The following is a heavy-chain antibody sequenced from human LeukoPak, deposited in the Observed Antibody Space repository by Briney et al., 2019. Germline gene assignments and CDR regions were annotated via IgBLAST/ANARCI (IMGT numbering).Heavy chain of an antibody. V-gene: IGHV3-48*01. CDR1: GFTFSDYN. D-gene: IGHD6-13*01. J-gene: IGHJ4*02. CDR3: ARDLLAAITNTRGFDY. CDR2: IDISGGTI. Sequence: PGGSLRLSCAASGFTFSDYNMNWVRQAPGKGLEWVSYIDISGGTIHYADSVKGRFTISRDNAKNSLYLQMNSLRAEDTAVYYCARDLLAAITNTRGFDYWGQGTLVTVSS.